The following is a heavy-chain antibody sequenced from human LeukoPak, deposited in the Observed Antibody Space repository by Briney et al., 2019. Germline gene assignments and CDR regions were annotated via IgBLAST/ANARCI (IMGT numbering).Heavy chain of an antibody. V-gene: IGHV3-21*01. CDR2: IRSSSRYI. J-gene: IGHJ4*02. D-gene: IGHD2-21*02. CDR1: GFTFSSYS. CDR3: ARVGPYCGGDCYPDYFDS. Sequence: AGGSLRLSCAASGFTFSSYSMDWVRQAPGKGLGWVSSIRSSSRYIYYADSVKGRFTISRDNAKNSLYLKMNSLRAEDTAVYYCARVGPYCGGDCYPDYFDSWGQGTLVTVSS.